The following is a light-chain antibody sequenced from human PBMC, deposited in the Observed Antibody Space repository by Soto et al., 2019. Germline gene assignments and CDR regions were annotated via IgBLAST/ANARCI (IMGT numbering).Light chain of an antibody. J-gene: IGLJ1*01. CDR2: EGS. Sequence: QSALTQPASVSGSPRPSITISCTGTSSDVGSYNLVSWYQQHPGKAPKLMIYEGSKRPSGGSIRFSGSKSGNTASLTISGLQAEDEADYYCCSYAGSSSFDVFGSGTKLTVL. CDR3: CSYAGSSSFDV. CDR1: SSDVGSYNL. V-gene: IGLV2-23*01.